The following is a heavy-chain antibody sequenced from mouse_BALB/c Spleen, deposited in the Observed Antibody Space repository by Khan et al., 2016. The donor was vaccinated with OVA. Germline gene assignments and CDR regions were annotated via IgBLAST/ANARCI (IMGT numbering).Heavy chain of an antibody. D-gene: IGHD1-3*01. Sequence: QVQLKQSGTELVRPGVSVKISCKGSGYTFTDYAMHWVKQSHAKSLEWIGVISTYYGDVTYNQKFKDKATLTVDKSYSTAYMELRRLTSEDPAICYCVRGSGEYMFAYWGQGTLVTVSA. CDR3: VRGSGEYMFAY. CDR2: ISTYYGDV. J-gene: IGHJ3*01. V-gene: IGHV1S137*01. CDR1: GYTFTDYA.